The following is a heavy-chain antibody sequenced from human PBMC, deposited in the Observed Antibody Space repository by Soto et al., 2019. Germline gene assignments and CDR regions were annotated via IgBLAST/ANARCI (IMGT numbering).Heavy chain of an antibody. V-gene: IGHV4-59*02. CDR2: LHYSGST. J-gene: IGHJ3*02. Sequence: SETLSLTCTVSGGTVSSYCCSWIRQTTGKGLEWVGYLHYSGSTNYTPSLKSRVTITVDTSKPQFSLKLRSVPAADTAVYYCARFIDCSGGSCYSGAFDIWGQGTMVTVSS. CDR3: ARFIDCSGGSCYSGAFDI. CDR1: GGTVSSYC. D-gene: IGHD2-15*01.